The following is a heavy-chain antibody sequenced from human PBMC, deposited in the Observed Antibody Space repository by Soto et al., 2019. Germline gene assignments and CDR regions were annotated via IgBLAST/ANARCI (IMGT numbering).Heavy chain of an antibody. CDR1: GCIVSDTY. CDR2: ISSRGNT. V-gene: IGHV3-53*01. CDR3: ARHPSGTAAGSYYGMDV. J-gene: IGHJ6*02. D-gene: IGHD2-8*02. Sequence: PGGSLRLSCTASGCIVSDTYVNWVRQAPGKGLEWVSVISSRGNTYYADSVKGRFTLSRDESKNTLCLQMSSLRVEDTAVYYCARHPSGTAAGSYYGMDVWGQGTTVTVS.